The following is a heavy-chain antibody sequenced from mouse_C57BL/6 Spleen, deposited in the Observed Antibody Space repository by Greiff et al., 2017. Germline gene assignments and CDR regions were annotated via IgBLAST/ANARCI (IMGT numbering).Heavy chain of an antibody. D-gene: IGHD2-4*01. CDR3: ARGGLRPWFAY. CDR2: IHPNSGST. V-gene: IGHV1-64*01. CDR1: GYTFTSYW. J-gene: IGHJ3*01. Sequence: QVQLKQPGAELVKPGASVKLSCKASGYTFTSYWMHWVKQRPGQGLEWIGMIHPNSGSTNYNEKFKSKATLTVDKSSSTAYMQLSSLTSEDSAVYYCARGGLRPWFAYWGQGTLVTVSA.